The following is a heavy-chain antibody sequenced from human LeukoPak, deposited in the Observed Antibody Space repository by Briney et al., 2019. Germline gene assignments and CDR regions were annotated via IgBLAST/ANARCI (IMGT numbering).Heavy chain of an antibody. J-gene: IGHJ4*02. V-gene: IGHV3-23*01. Sequence: GGSLRLSCAASGFTFSSYAMSWVRQAPGRGLEWVSAISGSGGSTHYADSVNGRLTISRDNSKNTLYLQMNSLRAEDTAVYYCAKDQTGYSSSWYGWAFDYWGQGTLVTVSS. CDR1: GFTFSSYA. CDR3: AKDQTGYSSSWYGWAFDY. D-gene: IGHD6-13*01. CDR2: ISGSGGST.